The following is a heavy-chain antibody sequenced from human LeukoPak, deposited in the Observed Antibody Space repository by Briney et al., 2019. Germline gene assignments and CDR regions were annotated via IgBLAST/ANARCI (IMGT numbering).Heavy chain of an antibody. Sequence: ASVKVPCKASGYTFTSYAMHWVRQAPGQRLEWMGWINAGNGNTKYSQKFQGRVTITRDTSASTAYMELSSLRSEDTAVYYCARASEGWLLYQGHFDYWGQGTLVTVSS. J-gene: IGHJ4*02. CDR3: ARASEGWLLYQGHFDY. D-gene: IGHD3-3*01. CDR2: INAGNGNT. V-gene: IGHV1-3*01. CDR1: GYTFTSYA.